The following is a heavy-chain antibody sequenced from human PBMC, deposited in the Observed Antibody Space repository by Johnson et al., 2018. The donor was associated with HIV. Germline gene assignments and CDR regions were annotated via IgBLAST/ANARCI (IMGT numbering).Heavy chain of an antibody. CDR3: TTWPYYYDTSEDAFDI. Sequence: MQLVESGGGLVKPGGSLRLSCAVSGFTFNNAWMSWVRQAPGKGLEWVGRIKSKTDGGTTDYAAPVKGRFTISRDDSKNTLYLQMNSLKTEDTAVYYCTTWPYYYDTSEDAFDIWGQGTMVTVSS. CDR2: IKSKTDGGTT. J-gene: IGHJ3*02. V-gene: IGHV3-15*01. D-gene: IGHD3-22*01. CDR1: GFTFNNAW.